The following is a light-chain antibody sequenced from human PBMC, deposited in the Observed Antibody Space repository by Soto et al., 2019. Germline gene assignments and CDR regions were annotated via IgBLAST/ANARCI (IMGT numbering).Light chain of an antibody. CDR3: QQRSNWPT. CDR2: DAS. V-gene: IGKV3-11*01. CDR1: QSVSSY. J-gene: IGKJ5*01. Sequence: EIVLTQSPATLSLYPGERATLSCRASQSVSSYLAWYQQKPGQAPRLLIYDASNRATGIPARFSGSGSGTDFTLTISSLEPEDFAVYYCQQRSNWPTFGQGTRLEI.